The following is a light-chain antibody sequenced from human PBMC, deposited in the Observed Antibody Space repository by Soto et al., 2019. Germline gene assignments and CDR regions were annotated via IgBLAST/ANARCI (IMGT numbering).Light chain of an antibody. Sequence: EIVLTQSPGTLSLSPGERATLSCRASQTVSGSSLAWYQQRSGQAPRLLIYAASSRATGIPDRFSGSGSGTDFTLTISRLEPEDFAVYYCQQYGSSPPYTFGQGTNLEIK. V-gene: IGKV3-20*01. J-gene: IGKJ2*01. CDR3: QQYGSSPPYT. CDR2: AAS. CDR1: QTVSGSS.